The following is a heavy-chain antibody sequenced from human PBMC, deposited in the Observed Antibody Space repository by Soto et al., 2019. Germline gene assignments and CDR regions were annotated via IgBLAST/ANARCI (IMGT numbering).Heavy chain of an antibody. D-gene: IGHD2-2*01. CDR1: GGSFSGYY. J-gene: IGHJ4*02. CDR2: IYHSGST. CDR3: ARLVVVPADFDY. V-gene: IGHV4-34*01. Sequence: QVQLQQWGAGLLKPSETLSLTCAVYGGSFSGYYWSWIRQPPGKGLDWIGEIYHSGSTNYNPSLTSRDTISVDTSQTQFSLKLSSVTAACTAVYSCARLVVVPADFDYWGQGTLVIFSS.